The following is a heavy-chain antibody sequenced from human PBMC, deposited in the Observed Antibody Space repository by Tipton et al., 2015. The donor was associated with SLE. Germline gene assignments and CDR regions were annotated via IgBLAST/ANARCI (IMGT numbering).Heavy chain of an antibody. Sequence: TLSLTCTVSGGSISNHHWSWIRQSAGNRLEWIGRLYTSGSTNYNPSLQSRASMSLDTSKNQFSLKLSSVTAADTAVYYCARQDLGRAATLTFDIWGLGTLVTASS. V-gene: IGHV4-4*07. CDR2: LYTSGST. CDR1: GGSISNHH. CDR3: ARQDLGRAATLTFDI. J-gene: IGHJ4*02. D-gene: IGHD6-25*01.